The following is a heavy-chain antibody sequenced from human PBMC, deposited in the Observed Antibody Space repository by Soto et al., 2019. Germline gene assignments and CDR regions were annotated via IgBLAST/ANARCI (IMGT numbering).Heavy chain of an antibody. Sequence: ASVKVFCKASGYTFTSYGISWVRQAPGQGLEWMGWISAYTGNTNYAQKLQGRVTMTTDTSTSTAYMELRSLRSDDTAVYYCARGLYVYYYYYGMDVWGQGTTVTVSS. CDR3: ARGLYVYYYYYGMDV. CDR1: GYTFTSYG. CDR2: ISAYTGNT. J-gene: IGHJ6*02. D-gene: IGHD3-16*01. V-gene: IGHV1-18*01.